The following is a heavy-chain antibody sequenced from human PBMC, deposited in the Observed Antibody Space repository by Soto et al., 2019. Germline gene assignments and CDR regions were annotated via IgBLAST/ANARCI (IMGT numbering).Heavy chain of an antibody. CDR2: IKSKTDGGTT. V-gene: IGHV3-15*07. CDR1: GFTFSNAW. D-gene: IGHD2-15*01. CDR3: TTQYFSGGSCLDY. Sequence: EVQLVESGGGLVKPGGSLRLSCAASGFTFSNAWMNWVRQAPGKGLEWVGRIKSKTDGGTTDYAAPVKGRFTISRDDSKNTLYLQMNSLKTEDTGVYYCTTQYFSGGSCLDYWGQGTLVTVSS. J-gene: IGHJ4*02.